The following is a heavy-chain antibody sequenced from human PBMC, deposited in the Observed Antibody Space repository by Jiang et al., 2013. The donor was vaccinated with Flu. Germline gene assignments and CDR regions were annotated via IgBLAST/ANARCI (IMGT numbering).Heavy chain of an antibody. Sequence: SLTCTVSGGSISSGGYYWSWIRQHPGKGLEWIGYIYYSGSTYYNPSLKSLVTISVDTSKNQFSLKLSSVTAADTAVYYCARARYCSSTSCYGHWAGITMVRGVMGNAFDIWGQGTMVTVSS. J-gene: IGHJ3*02. D-gene: IGHD3-10*01. CDR2: IYYSGST. V-gene: IGHV4-31*01. CDR1: GGSISSGGYY. CDR3: ARARYCSSTSCYGHWAGITMVRGVMGNAFDI.